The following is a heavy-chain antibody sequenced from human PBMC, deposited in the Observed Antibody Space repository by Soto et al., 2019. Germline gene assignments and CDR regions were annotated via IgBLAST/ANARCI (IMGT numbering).Heavy chain of an antibody. J-gene: IGHJ5*02. Sequence: GGSLRLSCATSGFTFTDYYMTWIRQAPGKGLEWLSYISTSGSTIFYADSVKGRFTISRDNAKNSLYLQMNSLRPEDTAVYYCARCFKNWFDPWGQGTLVTVSS. CDR1: GFTFTDYY. D-gene: IGHD3-16*01. V-gene: IGHV3-11*01. CDR2: ISTSGSTI. CDR3: ARCFKNWFDP.